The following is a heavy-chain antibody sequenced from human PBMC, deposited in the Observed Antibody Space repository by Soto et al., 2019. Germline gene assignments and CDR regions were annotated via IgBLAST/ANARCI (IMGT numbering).Heavy chain of an antibody. CDR1: GFTFITYA. CDR3: ARALRGDIVVVPASYYFDY. CDR2: IYSGGST. D-gene: IGHD2-2*01. V-gene: IGHV3-66*01. Sequence: HPGGSLRLSCAASGFTFITYAMSWVRQAPGKGLEWVSVIYSGGSTYYADSVKGRFTISRDNSKNTLYLQMNSLRAEDTAVYYCARALRGDIVVVPASYYFDYWGQGTLVTVSS. J-gene: IGHJ4*02.